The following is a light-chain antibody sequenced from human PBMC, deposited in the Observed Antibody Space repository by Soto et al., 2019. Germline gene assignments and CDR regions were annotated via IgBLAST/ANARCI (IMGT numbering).Light chain of an antibody. J-gene: IGKJ4*01. CDR2: DAS. CDR1: QDISNY. V-gene: IGKV1-33*01. CDR3: QQYDNLPFT. Sequence: DLQMTPSPSSLSASVGDRVTITCQASQDISNYLNWYQQKPGKAPKLLIYDASNLETGVPSRFSGSGSRTDFTFTISSLQPEDIATYYCQQYDNLPFTFGGGTKVEIK.